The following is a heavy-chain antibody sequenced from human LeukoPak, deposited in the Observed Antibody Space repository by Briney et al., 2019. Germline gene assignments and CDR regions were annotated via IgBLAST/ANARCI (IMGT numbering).Heavy chain of an antibody. CDR2: INPNSGGT. J-gene: IGHJ4*02. V-gene: IGHV1-2*02. CDR3: ARSIRRDYYDSSGYWGY. D-gene: IGHD3-22*01. CDR1: GYTFTGYY. Sequence: ASVKVSCKASGYTFTGYYMHWVRQAPGQGLEWMGWINPNSGGTNYAQKFQGRVTMTRDTSISTAYMGLSRLRSDDTAVYYCARSIRRDYYDSSGYWGYWGQGTLVTVSS.